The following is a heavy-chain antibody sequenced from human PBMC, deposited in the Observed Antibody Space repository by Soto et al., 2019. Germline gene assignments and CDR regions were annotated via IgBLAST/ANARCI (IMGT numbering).Heavy chain of an antibody. Sequence: SETLSLTCAVSGGSISSGGYSWSWIRQPPGKGLEWIGYIYHSGSTYYNPSLKSRVTISVDRSKNQFSLKLSSVTAADTAVYYCARVPAYYSTTYYYCYGMDVWGQGTTVTVSS. CDR3: ARVPAYYSTTYYYCYGMDV. CDR1: GGSISSGGYS. V-gene: IGHV4-30-2*01. CDR2: IYHSGST. D-gene: IGHD4-4*01. J-gene: IGHJ6*02.